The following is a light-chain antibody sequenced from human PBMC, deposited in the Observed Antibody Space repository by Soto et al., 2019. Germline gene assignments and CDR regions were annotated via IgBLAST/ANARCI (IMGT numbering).Light chain of an antibody. Sequence: DIQMTQSPSSVSASVGDRVTITCRAIQGLSTNLAWYQQKPGKAPKLLIYAASSLQTGVPPRFSGSGSGTDFTLTISSLQPEDFSIYYCQQANRVPLSVGQGKRLEIK. CDR2: AAS. J-gene: IGKJ5*01. CDR1: QGLSTN. V-gene: IGKV1-12*01. CDR3: QQANRVPLS.